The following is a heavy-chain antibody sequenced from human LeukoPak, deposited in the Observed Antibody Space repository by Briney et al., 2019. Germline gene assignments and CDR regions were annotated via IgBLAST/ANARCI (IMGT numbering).Heavy chain of an antibody. CDR2: IKQDGSEK. CDR1: GFTFGNYW. Sequence: GGSLRLSCAASGFTFGNYWMSWVRQASGKGLEWVANIKQDGSEKYYVDSVKGRFTISRDNARNSLYLQMNSLRAEDTAVYYCTREARVSHYWGQGTLVTVSS. J-gene: IGHJ4*02. V-gene: IGHV3-7*01. CDR3: TREARVSHY. D-gene: IGHD5/OR15-5a*01.